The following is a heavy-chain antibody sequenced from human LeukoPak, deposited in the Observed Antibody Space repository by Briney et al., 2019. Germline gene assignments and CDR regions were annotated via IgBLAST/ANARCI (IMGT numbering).Heavy chain of an antibody. CDR3: AILHSYGHA. D-gene: IGHD5-18*01. V-gene: IGHV3-66*01. CDR1: GFTVISNY. Sequence: PGGSLRLSCAAAGFTVISNYVSWVRQAPGKGLEWVSVIYSGGSTFYAGSVKGRFTISRDKSKNTLYLQMNSLRAEDTAMYYCAILHSYGHAWGQGTLVTVSS. J-gene: IGHJ5*02. CDR2: IYSGGST.